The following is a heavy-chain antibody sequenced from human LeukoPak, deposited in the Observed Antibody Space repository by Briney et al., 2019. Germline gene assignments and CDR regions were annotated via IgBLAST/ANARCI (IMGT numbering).Heavy chain of an antibody. CDR1: GFTVNNNY. Sequence: GGSLRLSCAASGFTVNNNYMSWVRQAPGKGLEGVSVIYSDGGTFYADSVKGRFTTSRDNSKNTLYLQMDSLRAEDTAVYYCASASRGPAYWGQGTLVTVSS. V-gene: IGHV3-53*01. CDR2: IYSDGGT. J-gene: IGHJ4*02. D-gene: IGHD5-12*01. CDR3: ASASRGPAY.